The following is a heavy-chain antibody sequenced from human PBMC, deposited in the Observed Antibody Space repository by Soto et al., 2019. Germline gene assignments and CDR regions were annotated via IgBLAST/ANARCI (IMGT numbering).Heavy chain of an antibody. CDR1: GFTFDDYA. CDR2: VSWNSGTI. Sequence: GGSLRLSCAASGFTFDDYALHWVRQAPGTGLEWVSGVSWNSGTIAYADSVKGRFTISRDNAKNSLYLQMNSLRAEDTALYYCAKSPDFWSGYMDWGQGTLVTASS. D-gene: IGHD3-3*01. J-gene: IGHJ4*02. V-gene: IGHV3-9*01. CDR3: AKSPDFWSGYMD.